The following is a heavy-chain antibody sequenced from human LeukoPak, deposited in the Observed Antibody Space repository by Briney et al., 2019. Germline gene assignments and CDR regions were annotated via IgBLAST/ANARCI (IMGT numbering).Heavy chain of an antibody. J-gene: IGHJ3*02. CDR3: ARSPGCSGGSCSGYDAFDI. CDR2: ISYDGSNK. V-gene: IGHV3-30*04. D-gene: IGHD2-15*01. Sequence: PRGSLRLSCAASGFTFSSYAMHWVRQAPGKGLEWVAVISYDGSNKYYADSVKGRFTISRDNSKNTLYLQMNSLRAEDTAVYYCARSPGCSGGSCSGYDAFDIWGQGTMVTVSS. CDR1: GFTFSSYA.